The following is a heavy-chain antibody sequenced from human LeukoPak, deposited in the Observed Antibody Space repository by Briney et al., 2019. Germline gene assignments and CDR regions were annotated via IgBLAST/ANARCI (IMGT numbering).Heavy chain of an antibody. D-gene: IGHD4-17*01. CDR3: AINTVTGSY. CDR1: GYTFTSYD. V-gene: IGHV1-8*01. J-gene: IGHJ4*02. Sequence: ASVKVSCKASGYTFTSYDINWVRQATGQGLEWMGWMNPNSGNTGYIQKLQNRVTMTRDTSIKTAYMELSSLTSEDTAVYYRAINTVTGSYWGQGTQVTVSS. CDR2: MNPNSGNT.